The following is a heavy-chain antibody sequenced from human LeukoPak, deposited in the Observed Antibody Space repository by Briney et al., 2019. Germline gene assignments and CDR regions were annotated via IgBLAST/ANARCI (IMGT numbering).Heavy chain of an antibody. J-gene: IGHJ3*02. CDR2: IWHDGSNR. Sequence: PGGSLRLSCAASGFFFSSYGMHWVRQAPGKGLEWVAVIWHDGSNRHYVDSVKGRFTISRDNPKSTLYLQMNSLRAEDTAVYYCVRVVTVSNTDPAFDIWGRGTLVTVSS. V-gene: IGHV3-33*01. D-gene: IGHD2-21*02. CDR1: GFFFSSYG. CDR3: VRVVTVSNTDPAFDI.